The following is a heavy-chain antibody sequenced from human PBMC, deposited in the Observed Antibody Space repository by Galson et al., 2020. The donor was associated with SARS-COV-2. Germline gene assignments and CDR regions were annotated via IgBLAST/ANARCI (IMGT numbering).Heavy chain of an antibody. CDR3: TAVRWSESFDY. CDR2: VKSKNDGGTI. J-gene: IGHJ4*02. V-gene: IGHV3-15*01. D-gene: IGHD4-17*01. CDR1: GFTLKNAW. Sequence: GGSLRLSCAPSGFTLKNAWMSWVRRAPGKGLEWVGLVKSKNDGGTIDYAAPVKGRFTISTDDSRNTVYLQMNSLKSEDTALYYCTAVRWSESFDYWGQGILVTVSS.